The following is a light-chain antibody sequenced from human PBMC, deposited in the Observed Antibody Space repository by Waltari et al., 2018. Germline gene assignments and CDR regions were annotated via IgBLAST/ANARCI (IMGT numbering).Light chain of an antibody. J-gene: IGKJ4*01. CDR2: KAS. Sequence: DIQMTQSPSILSASIRDRVTLTCRASQSISSWLAWYQQKPGKAPKLLISKASTLESGVPSRFSGSGSGTEFTLTISSLQPDDFATYYCQQYTSFSLTFGGGTTVEIK. CDR3: QQYTSFSLT. CDR1: QSISSW. V-gene: IGKV1-5*03.